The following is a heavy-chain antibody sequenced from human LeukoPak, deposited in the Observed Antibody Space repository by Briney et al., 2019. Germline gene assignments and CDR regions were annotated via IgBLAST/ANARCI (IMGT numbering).Heavy chain of an antibody. Sequence: GGSLRLSCAASGFTFSSYAMSWVRLAPGKGLEWVSAISGSGGSTHYADSVKGRLTISRDNYKNTLYLQMNSLRAEDTAVYYCAKDGGSIRSGYSSGWYPYYFDYWGQGTLVTVSS. CDR3: AKDGGSIRSGYSSGWYPYYFDY. CDR1: GFTFSSYA. CDR2: ISGSGGST. J-gene: IGHJ4*02. V-gene: IGHV3-23*01. D-gene: IGHD6-19*01.